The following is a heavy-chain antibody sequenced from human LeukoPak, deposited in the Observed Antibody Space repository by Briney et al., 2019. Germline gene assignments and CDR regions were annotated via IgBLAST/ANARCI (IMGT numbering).Heavy chain of an antibody. CDR1: GGSISSGGYY. CDR3: ARAAQNLFDY. V-gene: IGHV4-31*03. D-gene: IGHD6-6*01. CDR2: IYYSGST. Sequence: SETLSLTCSVSGGSISSGGYYWSWFRQHPGKGLEWIGYIYYSGSTYYNPSLKSRVTISVDTSKNQFSLKLSSVTAADTAVYYCARAAQNLFDYWGQGTLVTVSP. J-gene: IGHJ4*02.